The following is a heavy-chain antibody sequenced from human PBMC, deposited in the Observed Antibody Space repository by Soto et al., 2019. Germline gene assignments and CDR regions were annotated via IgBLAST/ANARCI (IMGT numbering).Heavy chain of an antibody. V-gene: IGHV1-8*01. CDR2: MNPNSGNT. D-gene: IGHD2-2*01. J-gene: IGHJ3*02. Sequence: ASVKVSCKASGYTFTSYYINWVRQATGQGLEWMGWMNPNSGNTGYAQKFQGRVTMTRNTSISTAYMELSSLRSEDTAVYYCARGRDCSSTSCYLAFEIWGQGTVVTVSS. CDR3: ARGRDCSSTSCYLAFEI. CDR1: GYTFTSYY.